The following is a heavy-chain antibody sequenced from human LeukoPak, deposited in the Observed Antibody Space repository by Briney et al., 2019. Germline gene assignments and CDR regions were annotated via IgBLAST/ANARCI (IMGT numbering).Heavy chain of an antibody. CDR3: ARESEAAGTYYLDH. CDR2: IHKDGLHT. J-gene: IGHJ4*02. Sequence: TGGSLRPSCAASGFTFNEFWMHWVRQVPGKGLMWVARIHKDGLHTWYADSMKGRFTISRDNAENTVYLQLNSLRVEDTAVYYCARESEAAGTYYLDHWGQGNLVTVSS. V-gene: IGHV3-74*01. CDR1: GFTFNEFW. D-gene: IGHD6-25*01.